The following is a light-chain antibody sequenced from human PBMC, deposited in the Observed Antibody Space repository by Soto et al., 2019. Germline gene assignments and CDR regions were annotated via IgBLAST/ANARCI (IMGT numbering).Light chain of an antibody. CDR2: GGS. CDR1: QSLLYSSNNKNY. CDR3: MQTVQTPIT. V-gene: IGKV2-28*01. Sequence: VMTQSPDSLAVSLGERATINCKSSQSLLYSSNNKNYLAWYLQRPGQSPHLLIYGGSNVAPGVPDRFSGSGSGTDFTLRISRVEADDVGVYYCMQTVQTPITFGQGTRLEIK. J-gene: IGKJ5*01.